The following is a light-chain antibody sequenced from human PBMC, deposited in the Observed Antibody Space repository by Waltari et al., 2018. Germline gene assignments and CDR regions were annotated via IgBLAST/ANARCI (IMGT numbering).Light chain of an antibody. CDR1: QSISRY. CDR2: DAA. V-gene: IGKV3-20*01. CDR3: QKYGTLPAT. J-gene: IGKJ1*01. Sequence: EIMLTQSPGILSLSPGERATLSCRASQSISRYLAWYQQKPGQAPRHLIYDAASRATGIPDRFSGSGSGTDFSLTISRLEPEDSAVYYCQKYGTLPATFGQGTKVEIK.